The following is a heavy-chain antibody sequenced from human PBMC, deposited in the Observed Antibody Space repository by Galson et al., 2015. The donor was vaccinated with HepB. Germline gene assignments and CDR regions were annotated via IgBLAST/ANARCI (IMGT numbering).Heavy chain of an antibody. CDR2: INPSGGST. V-gene: IGHV1-46*01. CDR1: GSTFTSYY. J-gene: IGHJ5*02. CDR3: ARSWSYYGSGSPMYNWFDP. Sequence: SVKVSCKASGSTFTSYYMHWVRQAPGQGLEWMGIINPSGGSTSYAQKFQGRVTMTRDTSTNTVYMELSSLRSEDTAVYYCARSWSYYGSGSPMYNWFDPWGQGTLVTVSS. D-gene: IGHD3-10*01.